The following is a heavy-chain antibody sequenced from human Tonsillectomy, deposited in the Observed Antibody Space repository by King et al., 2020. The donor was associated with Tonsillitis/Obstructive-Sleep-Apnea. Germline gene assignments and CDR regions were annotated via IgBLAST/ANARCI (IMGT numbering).Heavy chain of an antibody. D-gene: IGHD6-19*01. CDR1: GFTFSSYS. Sequence: VQLVESGGGLVQPGGSLRLSCAASGFTFSSYSMNWVRQAPGKGLEWVSYISRRISTIYYADYVKGRFTISRENAKNSLYLQMNSLRDEDTAMYYCAREEDSSGWYVYWGQGTLVTVSS. CDR3: AREEDSSGWYVY. V-gene: IGHV3-48*02. J-gene: IGHJ4*02. CDR2: ISRRISTI.